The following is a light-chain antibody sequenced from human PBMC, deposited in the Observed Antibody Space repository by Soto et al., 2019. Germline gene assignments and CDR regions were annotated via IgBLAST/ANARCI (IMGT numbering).Light chain of an antibody. CDR2: DVS. CDR3: SSYTSSSTLEV. J-gene: IGLJ1*01. CDR1: SSDVGGYTY. V-gene: IGLV2-14*01. Sequence: QSALPQPASVSGSPGQSITISCTGTSSDVGGYTYVSWYQQHPGKAPKLMIYDVSNRPSGVSNRLSGSKSGNTASLTISGLQAEDEADYYCSSYTSSSTLEVFGTGTKVTVL.